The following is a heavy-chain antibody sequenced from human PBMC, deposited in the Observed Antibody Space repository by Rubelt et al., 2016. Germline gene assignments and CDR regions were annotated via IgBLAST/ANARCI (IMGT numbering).Heavy chain of an antibody. CDR1: GYTFTSYG. V-gene: IGHV1-18*01. CDR2: ISAYNGNT. J-gene: IGHJ4*02. Sequence: QVQLVQSGAEVKKPGASVKVSCKASGYTFTSYGISWVRQAPGQGLEWMGWISAYNGNTNYAQKLQGRVTMTTDTSTSTAYRGRRRLRSDDTAVYYCARDPYGDRHHDYWGQGTLVTVSS. D-gene: IGHD4-17*01. CDR3: ARDPYGDRHHDY.